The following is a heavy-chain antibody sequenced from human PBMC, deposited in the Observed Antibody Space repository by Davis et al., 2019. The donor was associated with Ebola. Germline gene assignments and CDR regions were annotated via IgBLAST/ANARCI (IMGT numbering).Heavy chain of an antibody. CDR1: GFTFRSYA. J-gene: IGHJ6*02. Sequence: GGSLRLSCAASGFTFRSYAMHWVRQAPGKGLAWVAVISYDGSNKYYADSVKGRFTISRDNSKNTLYLQMNSLRAEDTAVYYCARDLAIGELLYYYYGMDVWGQGTTVTVSS. V-gene: IGHV3-30-3*01. D-gene: IGHD3-10*01. CDR2: ISYDGSNK. CDR3: ARDLAIGELLYYYYGMDV.